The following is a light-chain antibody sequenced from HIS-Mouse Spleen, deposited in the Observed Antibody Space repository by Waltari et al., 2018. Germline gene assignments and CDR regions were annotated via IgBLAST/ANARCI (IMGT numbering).Light chain of an antibody. CDR2: DVS. Sequence: QSALTQPASVSGSPGQSITISCTGTSSDVGGYNYVSWYQQHPGKAPKLMSYDVSNRPSGVSNRFAGSKSGNTASLTISGLQAEDEADYYCSSYTSSSFNVVFGGVTKLTVL. CDR3: SSYTSSSFNVV. CDR1: SSDVGGYNY. J-gene: IGLJ2*01. V-gene: IGLV2-14*03.